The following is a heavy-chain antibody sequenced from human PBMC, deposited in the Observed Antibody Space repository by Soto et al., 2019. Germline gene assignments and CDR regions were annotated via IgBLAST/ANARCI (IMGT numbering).Heavy chain of an antibody. CDR1: GDSVSSNSAS. CDR3: AREGHYYYGSGSYCFSRFMDV. J-gene: IGHJ6*03. D-gene: IGHD3-10*01. V-gene: IGHV6-1*01. Sequence: SKTLSLTCAISGDSVSSNSASWNWIRQSPSRGLEWLGRTYYRSKWYNDYAVSVKSRITINPDTSKNQFSLQLNSVTPEDTAVYYCAREGHYYYGSGSYCFSRFMDVWGNRPTVT. CDR2: TYYRSKWYN.